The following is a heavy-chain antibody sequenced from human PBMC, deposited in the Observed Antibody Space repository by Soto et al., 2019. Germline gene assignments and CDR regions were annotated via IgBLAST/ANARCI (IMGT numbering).Heavy chain of an antibody. V-gene: IGHV1-69*13. CDR3: ARFDCSGGSCYSSSVLPFDY. Sequence: GASVKVSCKASGGTFSSYAISWVRQAPGQGLEWMGGIIPIFGTADYAQKFQGRVTITADESTSTAYMELSSLRSEDTAVYYCARFDCSGGSCYSSSVLPFDYCGQGTLVTVSS. CDR1: GGTFSSYA. D-gene: IGHD2-15*01. J-gene: IGHJ4*02. CDR2: IIPIFGTA.